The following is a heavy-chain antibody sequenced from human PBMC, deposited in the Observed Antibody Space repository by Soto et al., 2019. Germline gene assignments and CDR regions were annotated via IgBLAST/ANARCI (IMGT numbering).Heavy chain of an antibody. CDR2: INTYNGMT. CDR3: AKSPRGEMATD. J-gene: IGHJ4*02. CDR1: GYTFINYH. D-gene: IGHD5-12*01. V-gene: IGHV1-18*01. Sequence: QVQLVQSGGEVKKPGASVTVSCKASGYTFINYHITWVRQAPGQGLEWMAWINTYNGMTDYAQRVQGSVTMTIATTTSTAYMELRNLGSDDTAVYFCAKSPRGEMATDWGQGTLVTVSS.